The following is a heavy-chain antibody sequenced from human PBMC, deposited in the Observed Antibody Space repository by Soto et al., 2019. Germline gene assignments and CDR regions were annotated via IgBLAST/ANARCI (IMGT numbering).Heavy chain of an antibody. Sequence: GGSLRLSCSASGFTFSSYGMHWVRQAPGKGLEWVAVIWYDGSNKYYADSVKGRFTISRDNSKNTLYLQMNSLRAEDTAVYYCVRDSPEGSGSDSSYYFDFCGQGPRVTVSS. V-gene: IGHV3-33*01. CDR3: VRDSPEGSGSDSSYYFDF. CDR2: IWYDGSNK. CDR1: GFTFSSYG. D-gene: IGHD3-10*01. J-gene: IGHJ4*02.